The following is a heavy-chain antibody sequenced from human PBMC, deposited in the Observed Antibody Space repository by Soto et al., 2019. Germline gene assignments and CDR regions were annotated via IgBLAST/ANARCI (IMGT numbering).Heavy chain of an antibody. CDR2: IYSGGST. D-gene: IGHD3-10*01. J-gene: IGHJ4*02. CDR1: GGSINSYY. CDR3: ARGTVGFGDFSLDY. V-gene: IGHV4-4*07. Sequence: QVQLQESGPGLVKPSETLSLTCTVSGGSINSYYWSWIRQPAGKGLEWIGRIYSGGSTNYNPSLKRRLTVSVYTSKNQFSLKLTSVTAADTAVYYCARGTVGFGDFSLDYWGQGTLVTVSS.